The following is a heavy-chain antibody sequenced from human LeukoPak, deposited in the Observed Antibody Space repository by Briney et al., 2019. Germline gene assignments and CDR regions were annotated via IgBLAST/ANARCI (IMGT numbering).Heavy chain of an antibody. CDR1: GFTFTNFA. J-gene: IGHJ4*02. Sequence: GGSLRLSCAASGFTFTNFAMAWVRQAPGKGPEWVSEIGASGVDEHYADAVKGRFTISRDNSKNILYLEMNSLRAEDTAIYYCAKDGGRRDDYWGQGTLVTVSS. CDR3: AKDGGRRDDY. V-gene: IGHV3-23*01. D-gene: IGHD1-26*01. CDR2: IGASGVDE.